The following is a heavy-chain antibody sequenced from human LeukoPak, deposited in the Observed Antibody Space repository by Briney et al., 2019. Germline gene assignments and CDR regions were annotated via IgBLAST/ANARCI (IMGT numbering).Heavy chain of an antibody. V-gene: IGHV3-23*01. CDR3: ARDNWNYGRAFDY. CDR2: ISGSADST. D-gene: IGHD1-7*01. Sequence: GGSLRLSCAASGFTFSSYAMSWVRQAPGKGLEWVSAISGSADSTNYADSVKGRFTISRDNSKNTLYLQMDSLRAEDTALYYCARDNWNYGRAFDYWGQGTLVTVSS. CDR1: GFTFSSYA. J-gene: IGHJ4*02.